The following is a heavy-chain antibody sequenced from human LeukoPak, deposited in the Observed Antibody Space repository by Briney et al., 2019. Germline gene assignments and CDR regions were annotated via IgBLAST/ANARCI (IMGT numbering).Heavy chain of an antibody. V-gene: IGHV3-7*01. CDR3: ARDCALSY. J-gene: IGHJ4*02. CDR1: GFTFSSSC. CDR2: IKRDGSEK. Sequence: GGSLRLSCAASGFTFSSSCMSWVRQAPGKGLEWVANIKRDGSEKYYVDSVKVRFTISRDNAKNSLYLQMNSLRAEDTAVYYCARDCALSYWGQGTLVTVSS.